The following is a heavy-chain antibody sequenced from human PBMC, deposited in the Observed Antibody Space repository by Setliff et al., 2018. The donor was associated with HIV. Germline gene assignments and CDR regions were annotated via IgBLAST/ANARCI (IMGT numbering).Heavy chain of an antibody. V-gene: IGHV4-4*02. Sequence: SETLSLTCAVSGGSISTSNWWTWVRQPPGKGLEWIGEVYHSGSTNYNPSLKSRVTLSVDKSKNQFSLKLSSVTAADTAVYYCAREDWRRDYLDYWGQGTLVTVSS. CDR1: GGSISTSNW. CDR3: AREDWRRDYLDY. D-gene: IGHD3-9*01. CDR2: VYHSGST. J-gene: IGHJ4*02.